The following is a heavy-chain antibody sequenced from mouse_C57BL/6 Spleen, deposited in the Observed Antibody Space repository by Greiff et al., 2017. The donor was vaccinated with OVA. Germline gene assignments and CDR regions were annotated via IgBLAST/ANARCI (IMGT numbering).Heavy chain of an antibody. CDR1: GYSITSGYY. CDR2: ISYDGSN. CDR3: ARAIYDGYPYYFDY. Sequence: DVKLQESGPGLVKPSQSLSLTCSVTGYSITSGYYWNWIRQFPGNKLEWMGYISYDGSNNYNPSLKNRISITRDTSKNQFFLKLNSVTTEDTATYYCARAIYDGYPYYFDYWGQGTTLTVSS. D-gene: IGHD2-3*01. V-gene: IGHV3-6*01. J-gene: IGHJ2*01.